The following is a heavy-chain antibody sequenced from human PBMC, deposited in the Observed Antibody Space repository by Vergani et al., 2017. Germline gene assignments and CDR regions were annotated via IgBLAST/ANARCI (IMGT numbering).Heavy chain of an antibody. D-gene: IGHD3-22*01. CDR3: AIVTDYYDISGYYLDY. CDR2: FDPEHGEV. Sequence: QVQLVQSGSEVRKPGASVKVSCQVSGYSLTELIIHWVRQAPGKGLEWMGGFDPEHGEVTFAHHIQGRVTMTEDRSTDTAYMELSSLRPEDTALYYCAIVTDYYDISGYYLDYWGQGTLVTVSS. CDR1: GYSLTELI. J-gene: IGHJ4*02. V-gene: IGHV1-24*01.